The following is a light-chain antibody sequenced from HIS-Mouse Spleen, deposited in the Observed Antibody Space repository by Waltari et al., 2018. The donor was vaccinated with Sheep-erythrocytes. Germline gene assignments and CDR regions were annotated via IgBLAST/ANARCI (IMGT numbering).Light chain of an antibody. J-gene: IGLJ2*01. CDR1: STDVGGYNY. V-gene: IGLV2-23*02. CDR2: EVS. Sequence: QSALTQPPSASGSPGQSVTIPCTGTSTDVGGYNYVSWYQHHPGKSPNLLFYEVSKRPSGVSNPFSGSKSGNTASLTISGLQAEDEADYYCCSYAGSSTYVVFGGGTKLTVL. CDR3: CSYAGSSTYVV.